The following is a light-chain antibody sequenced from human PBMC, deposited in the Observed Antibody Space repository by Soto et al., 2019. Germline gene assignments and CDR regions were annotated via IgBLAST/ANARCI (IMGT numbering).Light chain of an antibody. J-gene: IGLJ2*01. V-gene: IGLV1-36*01. CDR1: SSNLGNNA. Sequence: QSVLTQPPSVSEAPGQRVTISCSGSSSNLGNNAVNWYQHLPGQAPKLLLYYDDLLPSGVSDRFSGSKSGTSASLAISGLQSEDEADYYCAAWDDRLNGPVFGGGTKVTVL. CDR2: YDD. CDR3: AAWDDRLNGPV.